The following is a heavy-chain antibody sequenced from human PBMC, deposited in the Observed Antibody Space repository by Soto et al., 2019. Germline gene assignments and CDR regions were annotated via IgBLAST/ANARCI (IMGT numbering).Heavy chain of an antibody. D-gene: IGHD3-16*01. CDR2: ISGSGGST. V-gene: IGHV3-23*01. CDR1: GFTFSSYA. Sequence: EVQLLESGGGLVQPGGSLRLSCAASGFTFSSYAMSWIRQAPGKGLEWVSAISGSGGSTYYADSVKGRFTISSDNTKNTQYQKMNSMGADDTAVYYAANGGVVDYWGQGTLVTVSS. CDR3: ANGGVVDY. J-gene: IGHJ4*02.